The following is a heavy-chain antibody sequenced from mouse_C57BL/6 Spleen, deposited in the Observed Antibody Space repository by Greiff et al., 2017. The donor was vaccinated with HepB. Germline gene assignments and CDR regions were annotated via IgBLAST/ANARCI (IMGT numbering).Heavy chain of an antibody. V-gene: IGHV1-81*01. CDR3: ARWLLQYFDV. CDR1: GYTFTSYG. D-gene: IGHD2-3*01. CDR2: IYPRSGNT. Sequence: VKLVESGAELARPGASVKLSCKASGYTFTSYGISWVKQRTGQGLEWIGEIYPRSGNTYYNEKFKGKATLTADKSSSTAYMELRSLTSEDSAVYFCARWLLQYFDVWGTGTTVTVSS. J-gene: IGHJ1*03.